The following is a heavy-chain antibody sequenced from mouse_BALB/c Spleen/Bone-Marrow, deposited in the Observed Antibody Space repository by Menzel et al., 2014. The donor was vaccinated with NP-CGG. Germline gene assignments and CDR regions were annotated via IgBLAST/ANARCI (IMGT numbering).Heavy chain of an antibody. Sequence: VQLQQSGAELVKPGASVKLSCTASGFNITDTYMHWVKQRPEQGLEWIGRIDPANGNTNYDPKFQGKATITADTSSNTAYLQRSSLTAEDTAVYYWALYYYYEVGYWGQGTTFPVSS. CDR2: IDPANGNT. CDR1: GFNITDTY. D-gene: IGHD2-4*01. CDR3: ALYYYYEVGY. J-gene: IGHJ2*01. V-gene: IGHV14-3*02.